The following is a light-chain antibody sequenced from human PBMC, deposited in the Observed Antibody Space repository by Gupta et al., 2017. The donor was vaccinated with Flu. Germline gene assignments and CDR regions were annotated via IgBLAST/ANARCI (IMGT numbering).Light chain of an antibody. Sequence: EIVLTQSPAPLSVSPGERATLSCRASQRVSSNLAWYQQKPGQAPRLLIYGASTRASGIPARFSGSGSGTEFTLTISSLQSEDFAVYYCQQDNNWPRTFGQGTKLEIK. V-gene: IGKV3-15*01. CDR1: QRVSSN. J-gene: IGKJ2*01. CDR2: GAS. CDR3: QQDNNWPRT.